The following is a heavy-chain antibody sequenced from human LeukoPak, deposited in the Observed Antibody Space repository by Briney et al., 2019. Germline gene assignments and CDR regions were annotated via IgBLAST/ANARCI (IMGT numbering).Heavy chain of an antibody. Sequence: ASVKVSCKVSGYSVTELCMHWVRQAPGKGLEWMGGFNPEDSETIYAQKFQGRVTMTEDTSTDTAYMELSSLRSEDTAVYYCANYDILTGYSLDYWGQGTLVTVSS. CDR2: FNPEDSET. J-gene: IGHJ4*02. CDR3: ANYDILTGYSLDY. CDR1: GYSVTELC. D-gene: IGHD3-9*01. V-gene: IGHV1-24*01.